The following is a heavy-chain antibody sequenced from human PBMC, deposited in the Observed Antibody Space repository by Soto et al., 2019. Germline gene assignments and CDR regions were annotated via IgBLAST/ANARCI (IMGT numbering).Heavy chain of an antibody. V-gene: IGHV3-23*01. CDR1: GFTFSSYA. Sequence: EVQLLESGGGLVQPGGYLSLCCAASGFTFSSYAMSCVRQAPGKGLEWVSAISGSGGSTYYAASVKGRFTISRDNSKTTLYLQMNSLSAEDTAVYYCAYSSTPLGYWGQGTLVTVSS. J-gene: IGHJ4*02. CDR2: ISGSGGST. D-gene: IGHD6-13*01. CDR3: AYSSTPLGY.